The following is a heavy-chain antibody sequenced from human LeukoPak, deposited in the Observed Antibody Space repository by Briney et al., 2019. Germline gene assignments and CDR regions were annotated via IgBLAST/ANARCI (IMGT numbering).Heavy chain of an antibody. V-gene: IGHV3-21*04. Sequence: SGGSLRLSCAASGFTFSSYWMNWVRQAPGKGLEWVSSISSSSSYIYYADSVKGRFTISRDNAKNSLYLQMNSLRAEDTAVYYCARNGGYDILTGYDFDYWGQGTLVTVSS. CDR2: ISSSSSYI. CDR3: ARNGGYDILTGYDFDY. J-gene: IGHJ4*02. D-gene: IGHD3-9*01. CDR1: GFTFSSYW.